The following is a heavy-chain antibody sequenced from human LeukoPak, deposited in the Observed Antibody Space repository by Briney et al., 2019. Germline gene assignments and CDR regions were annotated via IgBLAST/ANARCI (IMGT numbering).Heavy chain of an antibody. CDR2: IYYSRST. J-gene: IGHJ3*02. D-gene: IGHD3/OR15-3a*01. V-gene: IGHV4-59*01. CDR1: GGSISSYY. CDR3: ARDDGRYAFDI. Sequence: SETLSLTCTVSGGSISSYYWSWIRQPPGKGLEWIGYIYYSRSTNYNPSLKSRVTISVDTSKNQFSLKLSSVTAADTAVYYCARDDGRYAFDIWGQGTMVTVPS.